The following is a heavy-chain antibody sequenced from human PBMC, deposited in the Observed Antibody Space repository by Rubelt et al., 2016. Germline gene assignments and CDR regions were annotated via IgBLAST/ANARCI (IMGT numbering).Heavy chain of an antibody. V-gene: IGHV4-39*01. CDR1: GGSISSSSYY. D-gene: IGHD1-14*01. J-gene: IGHJ5*02. Sequence: QLQLQESGPGLVKPSETLSLTCTVSGGSISSSSYYWGWIRQPPGKGLEWIGSIYYSGSTYYNPSLKGRGTISVDTSKNQFSLRLSSVTAADTAVYYCAARTGRINWFDPWGQGTLVTVSS. CDR3: AARTGRINWFDP. CDR2: IYYSGST.